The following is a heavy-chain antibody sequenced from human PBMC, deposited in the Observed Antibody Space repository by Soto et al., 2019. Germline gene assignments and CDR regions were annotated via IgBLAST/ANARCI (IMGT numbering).Heavy chain of an antibody. CDR3: ARQLGNGGDFGY. J-gene: IGHJ4*02. D-gene: IGHD1-1*01. CDR1: GGSISSNY. Sequence: SETLSLTCNVSGGSISSNYWSWIRQPPGKGLEWIGFIYDSGSTNYNPSLKSRVTISADTSKNQFSLRLRSVTAADTAVYFCARQLGNGGDFGYWGLGTLVTVSS. CDR2: IYDSGST. V-gene: IGHV4-59*08.